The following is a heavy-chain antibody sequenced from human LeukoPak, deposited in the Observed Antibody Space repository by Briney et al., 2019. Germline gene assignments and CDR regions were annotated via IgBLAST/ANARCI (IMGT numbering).Heavy chain of an antibody. D-gene: IGHD5-18*01. CDR1: GGSISNSTDY. J-gene: IGHJ4*02. CDR2: FFYSGST. V-gene: IGHV4-39*07. CDR3: ARVLQLWLFEIDY. Sequence: PSETLSLTCNVSGGSISNSTDYWGWIRQPPGKGLEWISTFFYSGSTYYNPSLKSRVTISLDTSKNQFSLKLSSVTAADTAVYYCARVLQLWLFEIDYWGQGTLVTVSS.